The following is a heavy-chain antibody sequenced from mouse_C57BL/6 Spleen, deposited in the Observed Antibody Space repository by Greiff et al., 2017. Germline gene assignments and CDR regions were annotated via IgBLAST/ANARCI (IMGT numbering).Heavy chain of an antibody. V-gene: IGHV2-2*02. J-gene: IGHJ4*01. CDR1: GFSLTSYC. D-gene: IGHD1-1*01. CDR2: ILSGGST. Sequence: VQLQQSGPGLVQPSQSLSITCTAPGFSLTSYCVHWVRQSPGKGLEWLGVILSGGSTDYYAAFISRLSISKDNSKNKVFFKMNSLQANDTAIYYCARNYGSSDAKDYWGQGTSVTVSS. CDR3: ARNYGSSDAKDY.